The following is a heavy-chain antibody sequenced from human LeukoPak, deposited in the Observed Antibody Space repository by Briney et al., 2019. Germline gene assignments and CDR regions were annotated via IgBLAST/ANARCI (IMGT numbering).Heavy chain of an antibody. CDR1: GFTFSSYN. CDR2: ISSDSNTI. J-gene: IGHJ4*02. CDR3: ARDRLYIDY. Sequence: PGGPLRLSCAASGFTFSSYNMNWVRQAPGKGLEWVSYISSDSNTIYYADSVKGRFTISRDNAKNSLFLHMNSLRGEDTAVYYCARDRLYIDYWGQGTLVTVSS. V-gene: IGHV3-48*01. D-gene: IGHD1-14*01.